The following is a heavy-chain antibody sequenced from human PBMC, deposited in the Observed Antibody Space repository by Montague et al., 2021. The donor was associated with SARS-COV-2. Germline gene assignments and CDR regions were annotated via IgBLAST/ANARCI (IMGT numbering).Heavy chain of an antibody. CDR3: ARHWITIFWGRMFDY. Sequence: SETLSLTCTVSGGSIRSSSYYWGWIRQPPGKGLEWIGSIYYSGSTYYNPSLKSRVTISVDTSKNQFSLKLSSVTAADTAVYYCARHWITIFWGRMFDYWGQGTLVTVSS. CDR1: GGSIRSSSYY. V-gene: IGHV4-39*01. CDR2: IYYSGST. J-gene: IGHJ4*02. D-gene: IGHD3-9*01.